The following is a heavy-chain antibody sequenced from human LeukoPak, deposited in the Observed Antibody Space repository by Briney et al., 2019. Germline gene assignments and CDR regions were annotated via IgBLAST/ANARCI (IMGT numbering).Heavy chain of an antibody. J-gene: IGHJ4*02. Sequence: PSETLSLTCAVYGGSFSGYYWSWIRQPPGKGLEWIGEINHSGSTNYNPSLKSRVTISVDTSKNQFSLKLSSVTAADTAVYYCARAKRYSQKGSSRTLFDYWGQGTLVTVSS. CDR3: ARAKRYSQKGSSRTLFDY. V-gene: IGHV4-34*01. D-gene: IGHD6-13*01. CDR2: INHSGST. CDR1: GGSFSGYY.